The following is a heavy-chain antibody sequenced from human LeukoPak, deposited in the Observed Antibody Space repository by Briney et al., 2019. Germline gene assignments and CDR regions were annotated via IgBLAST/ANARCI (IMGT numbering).Heavy chain of an antibody. Sequence: SVKVSCKASGYTFTSYGISWVRQAPGQGLEWMGGIIPIFGTANYAQKFQGRVTITADESTSTAYMELSSLRSEDTAVYYCARRGYSYGLGPFDPWGQGTLVTVSS. J-gene: IGHJ5*02. CDR2: IIPIFGTA. D-gene: IGHD5-18*01. CDR1: GYTFTSYG. V-gene: IGHV1-69*13. CDR3: ARRGYSYGLGPFDP.